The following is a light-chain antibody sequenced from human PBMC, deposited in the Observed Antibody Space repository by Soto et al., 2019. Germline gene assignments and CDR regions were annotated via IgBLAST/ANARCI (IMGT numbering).Light chain of an antibody. CDR1: QSISSW. CDR3: QHYNTYQWT. CDR2: KAS. V-gene: IGKV1-5*03. Sequence: DIQMTQSPSILPASVGDRVTITCRASQSISSWLAWYQQKPGKAPNLLIHKASHLESGVPSRFSGSGSGTEFTLTISSLQPGDFATYYCQHYNTYQWTFGQGTKVDIK. J-gene: IGKJ1*01.